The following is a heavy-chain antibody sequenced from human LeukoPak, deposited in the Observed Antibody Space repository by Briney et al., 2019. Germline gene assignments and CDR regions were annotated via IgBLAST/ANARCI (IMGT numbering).Heavy chain of an antibody. CDR1: GGSISGYY. CDR2: IHYSGNT. D-gene: IGHD6-13*01. CDR3: AGSSSSWYLDYYYYGLDG. V-gene: IGHV4-59*08. J-gene: IGHJ6*02. Sequence: KSSETLSLTCTVSGGSISGYYWTRIRQPPGKGLEWIGYIHYSGNTNYNPSLKSRVTISLDTSENQFSLILSSVTAADTAVYYCAGSSSSWYLDYYYYGLDGWGQGTTGTVSS.